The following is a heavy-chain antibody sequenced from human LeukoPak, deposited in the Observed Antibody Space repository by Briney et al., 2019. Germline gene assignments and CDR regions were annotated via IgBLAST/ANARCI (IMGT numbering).Heavy chain of an antibody. Sequence: ASVKVSCKASGYTFTGYYMHWVRQAPGQGLEWMGRINPNSGGTNYAQKFQGRVTMTRDTSISTAYMELSRLRSDDTAVYYCAGVRTGGYSYGQTFDYWGQGTLVTVSS. D-gene: IGHD5-18*01. CDR2: INPNSGGT. V-gene: IGHV1-2*06. CDR1: GYTFTGYY. J-gene: IGHJ4*02. CDR3: AGVRTGGYSYGQTFDY.